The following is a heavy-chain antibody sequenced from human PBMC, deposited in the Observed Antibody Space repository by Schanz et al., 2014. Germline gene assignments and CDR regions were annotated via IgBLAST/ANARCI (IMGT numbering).Heavy chain of an antibody. J-gene: IGHJ4*02. Sequence: QGLLVQSGGEVKKPGASVKISCQASGYTFSNYGISWVRQAPGQGFEWMGWINTNTGNPTYAQAFTGRFLFSLDTSVNTAYLQISSLEADDTAVYYCARRGIRGVFSSFDYWGLGTLVTVSS. CDR2: INTNTGNP. CDR1: GYTFSNYG. D-gene: IGHD3-10*01. CDR3: ARRGIRGVFSSFDY. V-gene: IGHV7-4-1*02.